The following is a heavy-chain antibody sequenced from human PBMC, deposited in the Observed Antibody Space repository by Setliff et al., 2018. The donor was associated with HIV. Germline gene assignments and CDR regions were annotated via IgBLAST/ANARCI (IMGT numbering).Heavy chain of an antibody. J-gene: IGHJ3*01. CDR3: ARWGETTGIKAFDL. V-gene: IGHV4-59*01. D-gene: IGHD1-1*01. CDR2: MHYSGRT. Sequence: NPSETLSLTCTVSDNSITNYYWNWIRQPPGKGLEWIGYMHYSGRTSYNPSLKRRVTTSVNTSKNQLSLNLSSVTAADTAVYYCARWGETTGIKAFDLWGQGTMVTVSS. CDR1: DNSITNYY.